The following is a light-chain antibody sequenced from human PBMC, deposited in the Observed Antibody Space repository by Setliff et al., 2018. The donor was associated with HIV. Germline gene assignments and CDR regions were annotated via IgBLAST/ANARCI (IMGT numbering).Light chain of an antibody. CDR3: CSYADSGTYL. J-gene: IGLJ1*01. V-gene: IGLV2-23*02. CDR1: SSDVGIYNL. CDR2: EVN. Sequence: QSALTQPASVSGSPGQSIAISCTGTSSDVGIYNLVSWYQHHPGKAPKLIIYEVNKRPSGVSNRFSGSKSGNTASLTISGLQPEDETDYYCCSYADSGTYLFGTGTKVTVL.